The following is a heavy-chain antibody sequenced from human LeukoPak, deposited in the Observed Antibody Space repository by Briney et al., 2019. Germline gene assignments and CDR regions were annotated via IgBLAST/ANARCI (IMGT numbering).Heavy chain of an antibody. J-gene: IGHJ4*02. CDR1: GFAVSGTH. V-gene: IGHV3-53*01. CDR2: MYTGGTT. D-gene: IGHD3-16*01. CDR3: AKDEATSGGGLAS. Sequence: PGGSLRLSCAASGFAVSGTHMSWVRQAPGKGLEWVSAMYTGGTTYYADSVMGRFTVSRDNSRNTLFLHMNSLRVDDTPVYYCAKDEATSGGGLASWGQGTLVTVSS.